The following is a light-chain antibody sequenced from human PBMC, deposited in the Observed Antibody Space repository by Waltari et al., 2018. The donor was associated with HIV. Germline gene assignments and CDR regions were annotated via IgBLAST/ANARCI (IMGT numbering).Light chain of an antibody. CDR2: QVK. V-gene: IGLV2-14*01. J-gene: IGLJ1*01. CDR1: SPDFCSYNY. Sequence: QSALAQPASVSGSPAQSITISCTGTSPDFCSYNYVSWYQKHPDRAPKVIIYQVKSRPSGVSDRFSGSKSVNTASLTISGLQAEDEADYYCSSYTTSSTYVFGRGTTVSVL. CDR3: SSYTTSSTYV.